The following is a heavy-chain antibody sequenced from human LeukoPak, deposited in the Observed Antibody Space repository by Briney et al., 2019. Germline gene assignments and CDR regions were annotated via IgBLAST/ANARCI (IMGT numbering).Heavy chain of an antibody. V-gene: IGHV4-4*07. J-gene: IGHJ6*02. CDR1: GGSISSYC. CDR3: AREPRVYYYYYGMDV. CDR2: IYTSGST. Sequence: SETLCLTCTVSGGSISSYCWSWIRQPAGKGLEWIGRIYTSGSTNYNPSLKSRVTMSVDTSKSQFSLKLSSVTAADTAVHYCAREPRVYYYYYGMDVWGQGTTVTVSS.